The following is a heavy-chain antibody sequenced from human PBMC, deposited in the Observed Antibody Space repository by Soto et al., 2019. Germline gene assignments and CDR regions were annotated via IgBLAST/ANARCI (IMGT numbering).Heavy chain of an antibody. CDR1: GGSVSTYY. Sequence: SETLALTCAVYGGSVSTYYWRWIRQSPGKVLEWIGEINDSGRANYNPSLKSRVTILVDTAKNDFSRKLSSVTAAETPICYYARERLYYDSEDYACFDYWGQRRQVNVSS. D-gene: IGHD3-22*01. CDR2: INDSGRA. CDR3: ARERLYYDSEDYACFDY. V-gene: IGHV4-34*01. J-gene: IGHJ4*01.